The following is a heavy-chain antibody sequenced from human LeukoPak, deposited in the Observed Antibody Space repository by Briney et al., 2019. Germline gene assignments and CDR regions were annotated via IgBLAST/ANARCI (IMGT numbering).Heavy chain of an antibody. CDR1: GFTFSNYA. CDR2: ISFDGSNK. J-gene: IGHJ4*02. Sequence: GGSLRLSCTVSGFTFSNYAMHWVRQAPGKGLEWVAVISFDGSNKYYADSVKGRFSLSRDDSRNTVYLQLNNLRVEDTAIYYCAKANWVSNADAVWWGQGTQVTVSS. V-gene: IGHV3-30*14. D-gene: IGHD1-1*01. CDR3: AKANWVSNADAVW.